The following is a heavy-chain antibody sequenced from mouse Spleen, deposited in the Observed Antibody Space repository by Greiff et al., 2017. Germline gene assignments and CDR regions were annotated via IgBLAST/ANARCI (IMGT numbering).Heavy chain of an antibody. D-gene: IGHD1-1*01. Sequence: VKLQESGAELVRPGASVKLSCKASGYTFTDYYINWVKQRPGQGLEWIARIYPGSGNTYYNEKFKGKATLTAEKSSSTAYMQLSSLTSEDSAVYFCARCHYYDGSYEYYFDYWGQGTTLTVSS. V-gene: IGHV1-76*01. J-gene: IGHJ2*01. CDR2: IYPGSGNT. CDR3: ARCHYYDGSYEYYFDY. CDR1: GYTFTDYY.